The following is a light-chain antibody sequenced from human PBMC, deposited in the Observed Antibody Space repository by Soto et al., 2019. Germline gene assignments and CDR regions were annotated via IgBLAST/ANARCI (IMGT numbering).Light chain of an antibody. Sequence: EVVLTQSPGTLSLSPGERATLSCRASESVSNSFLTWYQQKPGQAPRLLIYRTSNRVTGIPDRFSGSGSGTDFTLTISRLEPEDFAVYFCQHYGNSLWTFGQGTKVDI. CDR3: QHYGNSLWT. V-gene: IGKV3-20*01. J-gene: IGKJ1*01. CDR2: RTS. CDR1: ESVSNSF.